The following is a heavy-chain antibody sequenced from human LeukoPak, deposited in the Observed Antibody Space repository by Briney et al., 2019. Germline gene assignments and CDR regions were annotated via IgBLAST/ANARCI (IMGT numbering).Heavy chain of an antibody. CDR2: ISSSGSTI. CDR1: GFTFSSYE. CDR3: ARYTAVAGTYDAFDI. J-gene: IGHJ3*02. D-gene: IGHD6-19*01. Sequence: GGSLRLSCAASGFTFSSYEMNWVRQAPGKGLEWVSYISSSGSTIYYADPVKGRFTISRDNAKNSLYLQMNSLRAEDTAVYYCARYTAVAGTYDAFDIWGQGTMVTVSS. V-gene: IGHV3-48*03.